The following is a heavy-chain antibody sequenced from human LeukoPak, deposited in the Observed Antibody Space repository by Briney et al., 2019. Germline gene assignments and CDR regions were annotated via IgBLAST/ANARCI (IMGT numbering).Heavy chain of an antibody. CDR3: ARAQVGIVGATEFAY. CDR2: IYYSGST. V-gene: IGHV4-59*08. D-gene: IGHD1-26*01. Sequence: PSETLSLTCTVSGGSISSYYWTWIRQPPGKGLEWIGYIYYSGSTKYNPSLKSRVTISVDTSKNQFSQRLSSVTAADTAVYYCARAQVGIVGATEFAYWGQGTLVTVSS. CDR1: GGSISSYY. J-gene: IGHJ4*02.